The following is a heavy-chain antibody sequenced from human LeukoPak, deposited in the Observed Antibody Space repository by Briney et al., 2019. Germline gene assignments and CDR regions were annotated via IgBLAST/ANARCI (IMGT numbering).Heavy chain of an antibody. V-gene: IGHV3-23*01. CDR3: AKDAYSTSGGNFDY. CDR1: AFTFSSIG. CDR2: ISGSGGST. Sequence: AGSLTLSCAASAFTFSSIGMSWVRQAQGQGLEWVSAISGSGGSTYYADSVKGRFTTSRDTSTNTMYLRMKSLRAEAASVSDSAKDAYSTSGGNFDYWGQGTLVTISS. J-gene: IGHJ4*02. D-gene: IGHD5-18*01.